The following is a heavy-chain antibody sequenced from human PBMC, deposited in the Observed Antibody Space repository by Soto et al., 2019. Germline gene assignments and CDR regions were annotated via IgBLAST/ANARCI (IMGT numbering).Heavy chain of an antibody. V-gene: IGHV3-74*01. Sequence: EVQLEESGGGSVQLGESLRVSCVASGFTFRNQWMHWVRQVPGKGLVWVSRISGVGTRASYGDFVKGRFTISRDNARNLVFLQLNSLTVDDTGVYHCARGGAAGRGDAIDIWGPGTTVAVTS. CDR2: ISGVGTRA. CDR1: GFTFRNQW. D-gene: IGHD3-10*01. CDR3: ARGGAAGRGDAIDI. J-gene: IGHJ3*02.